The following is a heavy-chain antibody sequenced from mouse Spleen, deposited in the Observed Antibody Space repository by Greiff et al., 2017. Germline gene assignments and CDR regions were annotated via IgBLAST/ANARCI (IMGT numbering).Heavy chain of an antibody. CDR1: GFTFSSYG. CDR3: ARRGLPYYAMDY. V-gene: IGHV5-9-2*01. Sequence: EVNLVESGGGLVKPGGSLKLSCAASGFTFSSYGMSWVRQTPEKRLEWVATISGGGSYTYYPDSVKGRFTISRDNAKNNLYLQMSSLRSEDTALYYCARRGLPYYAMDYWGQGTSVTVSS. D-gene: IGHD3-3*01. J-gene: IGHJ4*01. CDR2: ISGGGSYT.